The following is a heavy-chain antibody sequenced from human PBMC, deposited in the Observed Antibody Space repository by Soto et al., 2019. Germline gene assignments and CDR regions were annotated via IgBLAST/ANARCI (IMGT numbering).Heavy chain of an antibody. D-gene: IGHD2-2*01. CDR3: ARDSPRGVVVPAAISPWYYYYYGMDV. J-gene: IGHJ6*02. CDR1: GFTFSSYS. CDR2: ISSSSSYI. Sequence: GGSLRLSCAASGFTFSSYSMNWVRQAPGKGLEWVSSISSSSSYIYYADSVKGRFTISRDNAKNSLYLQMNSLRAEDTAVYYCARDSPRGVVVPAAISPWYYYYYGMDVWGQGTPVTVYS. V-gene: IGHV3-21*01.